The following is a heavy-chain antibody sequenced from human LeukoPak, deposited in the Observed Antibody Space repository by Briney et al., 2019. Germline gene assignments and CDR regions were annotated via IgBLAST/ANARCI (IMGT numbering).Heavy chain of an antibody. CDR1: GFTFNRYA. D-gene: IGHD2-15*01. V-gene: IGHV3-30*03. J-gene: IGHJ4*02. Sequence: TGGSLRLSCEASGFTFNRYAMHWVRQAPGKGLEWVAVISYDGLNKYYGDAVKGRFTISRDNAKNSLYLQMNSLRAEDTAVYYCTRVHGGYPFDSWGQGTLVTVSS. CDR3: TRVHGGYPFDS. CDR2: ISYDGLNK.